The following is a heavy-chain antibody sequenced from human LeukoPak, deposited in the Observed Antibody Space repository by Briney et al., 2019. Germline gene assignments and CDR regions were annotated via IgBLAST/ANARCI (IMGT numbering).Heavy chain of an antibody. Sequence: SETLSLTCAVYGGSFSGYYWSWIHQPPGKGLEWIGETSHRGSTNYDPSLKSRVTISVDTSKNQFSLKLSSVTAADTAVYYCARGGNGWYFDLWGRDTLVTVSS. J-gene: IGHJ2*01. D-gene: IGHD1-14*01. CDR3: ARGGNGWYFDL. CDR1: GGSFSGYY. V-gene: IGHV4-34*01. CDR2: TSHRGST.